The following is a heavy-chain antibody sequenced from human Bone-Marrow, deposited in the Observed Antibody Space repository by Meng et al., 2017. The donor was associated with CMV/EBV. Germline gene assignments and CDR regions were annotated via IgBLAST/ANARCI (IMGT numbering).Heavy chain of an antibody. CDR1: GYTFSGYS. J-gene: IGHJ6*02. V-gene: IGHV1-2*02. CDR2: INPHSGGT. CDR3: ARGRYQLLYGYYGMDV. Sequence: ASVKVSCKASGYTFSGYSINWVRQAPGQGLEWMGWINPHSGGTNYAQKFQGRVTMTGDTSISTAYMELSRLRSDDTAVYYCARGRYQLLYGYYGMDVWRQGTTVTVSS. D-gene: IGHD2-2*02.